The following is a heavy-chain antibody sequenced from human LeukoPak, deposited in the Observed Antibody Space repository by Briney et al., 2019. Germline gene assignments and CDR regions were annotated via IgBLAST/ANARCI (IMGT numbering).Heavy chain of an antibody. Sequence: GGSLRLSYEASGFTFNDYYMSWIRQAPGKGLEWLSYINIGGTNTHYADSVKGRFTISRDNAKKSLYLEMNNLRAEDTAVYYCATDGAGFDTWGQGVLVTVSS. V-gene: IGHV3-11*01. CDR3: ATDGAGFDT. CDR1: GFTFNDYY. J-gene: IGHJ5*02. CDR2: INIGGTNT.